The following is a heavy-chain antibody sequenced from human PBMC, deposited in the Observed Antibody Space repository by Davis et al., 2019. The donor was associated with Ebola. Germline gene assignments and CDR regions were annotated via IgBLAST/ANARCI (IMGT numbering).Heavy chain of an antibody. CDR2: ISYDGSNK. D-gene: IGHD6-19*01. V-gene: IGHV3-30-3*01. J-gene: IGHJ4*02. CDR3: ARGYSSGWYGDY. CDR1: GFTFSSYA. Sequence: PGGSLRLSCAASGFTFSSYAMHWVRQAPGKGLEWVAVISYDGSNKYYADSVKGRFTISRDNSKNTLYLQMNSLRAEDTAVYYCARGYSSGWYGDYWGQGTLVTVSS.